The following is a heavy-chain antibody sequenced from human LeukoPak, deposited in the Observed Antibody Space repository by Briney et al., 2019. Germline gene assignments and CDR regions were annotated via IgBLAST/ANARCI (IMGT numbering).Heavy chain of an antibody. D-gene: IGHD1-26*01. CDR3: ARDDLGFDY. CDR1: GFTFSNYW. J-gene: IGHJ4*02. Sequence: GGSLRLSCAASGFTFSNYWMHWVRQAPGKGLVWVSRIYRDGTGTVYAGSVKGRFTISRDNAKNTLYLQMNSLRAEDTAVYYCARDDLGFDYWGQGTLVTVSS. CDR2: IYRDGTGT. V-gene: IGHV3-74*01.